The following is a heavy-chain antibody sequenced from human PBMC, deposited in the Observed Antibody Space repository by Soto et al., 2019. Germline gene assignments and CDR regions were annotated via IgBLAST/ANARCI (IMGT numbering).Heavy chain of an antibody. Sequence: EVQLLESGGGLVQPGGSLRLSRAASGFTFGTSAMSWVRQAPGKGLEWVSAISAGGSTTYYVDSVKGRFTISRDNSKNTLYLQLNSLRVEDTAVYYCAKGGCDAGCQTGLPVDCWGQGTLVTVSS. CDR2: ISAGGSTT. D-gene: IGHD2-21*01. CDR3: AKGGCDAGCQTGLPVDC. J-gene: IGHJ4*02. CDR1: GFTFGTSA. V-gene: IGHV3-23*01.